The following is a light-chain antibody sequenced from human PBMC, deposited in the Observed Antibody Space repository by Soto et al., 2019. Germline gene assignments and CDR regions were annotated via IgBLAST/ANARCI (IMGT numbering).Light chain of an antibody. CDR3: QQRNIWPPVT. Sequence: EIVLTQSPATLSLSPGERATLSCRASPSVTNYLAWYQQKTGQAPRRLIYGAFNSATGIPARFSGSGSGTDFTLTISSLEPEAFAVYYCQQRNIWPPVTFGQGTRLEIK. CDR2: GAF. V-gene: IGKV3-11*01. CDR1: PSVTNY. J-gene: IGKJ5*01.